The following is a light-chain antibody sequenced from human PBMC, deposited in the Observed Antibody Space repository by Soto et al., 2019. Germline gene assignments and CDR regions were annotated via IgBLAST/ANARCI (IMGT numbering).Light chain of an antibody. CDR1: SSDVGGSKV. V-gene: IGLV2-23*01. CDR2: EDT. CDR3: CSYASSATWV. J-gene: IGLJ3*02. Sequence: QSVLTQPASVSGSPGQSITISCTGPSSDVGGSKVVSWYQHHPDKAPKLIIYEDTKRPSGVSTRFSGSKSGNTASLTISGLQAEDEADYYCCSYASSATWVFGGGTKVTVL.